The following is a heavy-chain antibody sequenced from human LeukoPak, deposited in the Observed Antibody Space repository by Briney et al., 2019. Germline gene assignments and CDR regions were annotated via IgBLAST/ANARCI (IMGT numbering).Heavy chain of an antibody. CDR3: TRETSSRYFDY. CDR1: GYTLTSYD. CDR2: MDPNSGRT. J-gene: IGHJ4*02. V-gene: IGHV1-8*01. Sequence: ASVKVSCKASGYTLTSYDINWVRQATGQGLEWMGWMDPNSGRTGYAQNFQGRITITRNTSISTAYMELSSLRSEDTAVYYCTRETSSRYFDYWGQGTLVTVSS.